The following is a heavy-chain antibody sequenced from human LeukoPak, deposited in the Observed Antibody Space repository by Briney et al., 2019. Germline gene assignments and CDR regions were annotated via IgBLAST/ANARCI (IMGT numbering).Heavy chain of an antibody. CDR2: ISYDRRNK. CDR1: GFTFGSYG. CDR3: AKATPPRDGSNPDY. J-gene: IGHJ4*02. V-gene: IGHV3-30*18. Sequence: GGSLRLSCAASGFTFGSYGMHWVRQAPGKGLEWVAVISYDRRNKYYADSMKGRFTISRDNSKNTLYLQMNSLRAGDTAVYYCAKATPPRDGSNPDYWGQGTLVTVSS. D-gene: IGHD5-24*01.